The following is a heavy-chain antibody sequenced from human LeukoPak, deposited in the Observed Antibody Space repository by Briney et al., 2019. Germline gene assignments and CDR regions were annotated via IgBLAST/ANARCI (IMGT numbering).Heavy chain of an antibody. V-gene: IGHV4-4*07. D-gene: IGHD3-9*01. Sequence: PSETLSLTCTVSGGSIGSYYWSWIRQPAGKGLEWIGRIYTSGSTNYNPSLKSRVTMSVDTSKNQFSLKLSSVTAADTAVYYCARQRRYFDWLLDYWGQGTLVTVSS. CDR1: GGSIGSYY. J-gene: IGHJ4*02. CDR2: IYTSGST. CDR3: ARQRRYFDWLLDY.